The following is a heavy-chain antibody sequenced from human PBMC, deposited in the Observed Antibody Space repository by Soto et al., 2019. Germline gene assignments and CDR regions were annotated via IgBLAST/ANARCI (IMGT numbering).Heavy chain of an antibody. CDR3: ARGPDCGGDCYTYYLDS. V-gene: IGHV4-30-2*01. D-gene: IGHD2-21*02. J-gene: IGHJ4*02. CDR1: GGSISSGGYS. Sequence: QLQLQESGSGLVKPSQTLSITCAVSGGSISSGGYSWSWIRQPPGQGLEWIGYIYHSGSTYYNPSLKRRVTISLDRSKNQFSLKLSPVTAADTAVYYCARGPDCGGDCYTYYLDSWCQGTLVTVSS. CDR2: IYHSGST.